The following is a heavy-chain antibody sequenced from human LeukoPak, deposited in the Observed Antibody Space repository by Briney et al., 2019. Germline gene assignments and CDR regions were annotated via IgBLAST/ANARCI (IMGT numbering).Heavy chain of an antibody. CDR2: IYYSGST. D-gene: IGHD3-10*01. CDR3: ARFRGRATYYFDY. CDR1: GGSISSYY. J-gene: IGHJ4*02. V-gene: IGHV4-59*01. Sequence: SETLSLTCTVSGGSISSYYWSWIRQPPGKGLEWIGYIYYSGSTNYNPSLKSRVTISVDTSKNQFSLKLSSVTAADTAVYYCARFRGRATYYFDYWGQGTLVTVSS.